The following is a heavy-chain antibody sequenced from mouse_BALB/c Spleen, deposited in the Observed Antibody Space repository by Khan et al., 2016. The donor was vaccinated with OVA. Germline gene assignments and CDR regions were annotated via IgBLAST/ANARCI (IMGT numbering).Heavy chain of an antibody. V-gene: IGHV1-18*01. CDR3: AKDAGRY. CDR1: GYTFTEYT. J-gene: IGHJ4*01. CDR2: INPNNGVT. Sequence: VQLQQSGPELVKPGASVKISCKTSGYTFTEYTLHWVKQSHGKSLEWIGVINPNNGVTSYNQKFKGKATLTVDKSSSTAYMEFRSLTSEDSAVFYCAKDAGRYWGQGTSVTVSA. D-gene: IGHD1-3*01.